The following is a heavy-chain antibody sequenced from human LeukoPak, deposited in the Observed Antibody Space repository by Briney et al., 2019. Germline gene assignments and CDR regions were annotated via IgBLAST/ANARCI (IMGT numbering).Heavy chain of an antibody. J-gene: IGHJ4*02. D-gene: IGHD3-3*01. CDR3: ARLNNQHSGSTIFGLHCDY. CDR2: IYHSGST. V-gene: IGHV4-30-2*01. Sequence: KTSETLSLTCAVSGGSISSGGYSWSWIRQPPGKGLEWIGYIYHSGSTYYNPSLKSRVTISVDRSKNQFSLKLSSVTAADTAVYYCARLNNQHSGSTIFGLHCDYWGQGTLVTVSS. CDR1: GGSISSGGYS.